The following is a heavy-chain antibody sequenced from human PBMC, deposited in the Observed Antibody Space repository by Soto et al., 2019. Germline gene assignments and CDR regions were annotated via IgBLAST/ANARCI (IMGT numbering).Heavy chain of an antibody. J-gene: IGHJ4*02. CDR2: IIPIFGTA. CDR1: GGTVSGYA. Sequence: GASVKASIKASGGTVSGYAISWVRQAPGQGLEWMGGIIPIFGTANYAQKFQGRVTITADESTSTAYMELSSLRSEDTAVYYCARGTVGFDYWGQGTLVTVSS. CDR3: ARGTVGFDY. V-gene: IGHV1-69*13. D-gene: IGHD4-17*01.